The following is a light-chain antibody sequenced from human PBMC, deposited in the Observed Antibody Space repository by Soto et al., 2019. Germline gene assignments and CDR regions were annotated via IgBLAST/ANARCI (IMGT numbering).Light chain of an antibody. V-gene: IGKV3-11*01. CDR3: QQCGSSPGT. Sequence: EIVLIQSPDTLSLSPGERATLSCRASQSVGSYSAWYQHKPGQAPRLLIYGVSNRATGIPARFSGSGSGTDFTLTISRLEPEDFALYYCQQCGSSPGTFGQGTKVEIK. CDR2: GVS. CDR1: QSVGSY. J-gene: IGKJ1*01.